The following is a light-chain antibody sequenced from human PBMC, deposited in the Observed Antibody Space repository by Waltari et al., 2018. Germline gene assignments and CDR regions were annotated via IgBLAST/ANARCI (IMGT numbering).Light chain of an antibody. V-gene: IGLV2-18*02. Sequence: QSALTQPPSVSGPPGQSVTISCTGTSSDVGSYNRVSWYQQPPGTAPNIMIYEVSNRPSGVPDRFSGSKSGNTASLTISGLQAEDEADYYCSSYTSSSTWVFGGGTKLTVL. J-gene: IGLJ3*02. CDR3: SSYTSSSTWV. CDR2: EVS. CDR1: SSDVGSYNR.